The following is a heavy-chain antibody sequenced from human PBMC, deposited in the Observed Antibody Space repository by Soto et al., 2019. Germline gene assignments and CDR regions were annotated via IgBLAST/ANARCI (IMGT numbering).Heavy chain of an antibody. D-gene: IGHD2-2*01. CDR3: TRHADLGYCSSTSCYDFDY. CDR2: IRSKANSYAT. CDR1: GLTFSGSA. J-gene: IGHJ4*02. Sequence: EVQLVESGGGLVQPGGSLKLSCAASGLTFSGSAMHWVRQASGKGLEWVGRIRSKANSYATEYAASEKGRFTISRDDSKNTAYLQMNSLKTEDTAVYYCTRHADLGYCSSTSCYDFDYWGQGTLVTVSS. V-gene: IGHV3-73*01.